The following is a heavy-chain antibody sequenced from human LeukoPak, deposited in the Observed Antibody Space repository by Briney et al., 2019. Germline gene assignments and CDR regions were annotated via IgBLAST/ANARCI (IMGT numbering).Heavy chain of an antibody. J-gene: IGHJ5*02. CDR2: INHSGST. D-gene: IGHD3-9*01. V-gene: IGHV4-34*01. CDR3: ARAFKVLRYFDMFGIDP. CDR1: GGSFSGYC. Sequence: KPSETLSLTCAVYGGSFSGYCWSWIRQPPGKGLEWIGEINHSGSTNYNPSLKSRVTISVDTSKNQFSLKLSSVTAADTAVYYCARAFKVLRYFDMFGIDPWGQGTLVTVSS.